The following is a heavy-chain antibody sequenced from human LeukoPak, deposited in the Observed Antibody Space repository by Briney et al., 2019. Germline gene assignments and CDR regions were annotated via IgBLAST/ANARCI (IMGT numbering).Heavy chain of an antibody. CDR3: ARDGRVCSSTSCYVGYPYDY. CDR2: ISSSGSTI. J-gene: IGHJ4*02. CDR1: GFTFSSYE. D-gene: IGHD2-2*01. Sequence: PGGSLRLSCAASGFTFSSYEMNWVRQAPGKGLEWVSYISSSGSTIYYADSVKGRFTISRDNAKNSLYLQMNSLRAEDTAVYYCARDGRVCSSTSCYVGYPYDYWGQGTLVTVSS. V-gene: IGHV3-48*03.